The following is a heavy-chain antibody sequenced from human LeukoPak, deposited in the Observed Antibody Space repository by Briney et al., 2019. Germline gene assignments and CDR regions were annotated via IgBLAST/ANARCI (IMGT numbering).Heavy chain of an antibody. J-gene: IGHJ4*02. CDR2: IKGDGSST. Sequence: GGSLRLPCAASGFTFSTYWMHWVRQAPGKGLVWVARIKGDGSSTIYADSVKGRFTISRDNSKNTLYLQTSSLRAEDTAVYYCARASTTVPNLLDHWGRGTLVTVSS. V-gene: IGHV3-74*01. CDR1: GFTFSTYW. CDR3: ARASTTVPNLLDH. D-gene: IGHD4-17*01.